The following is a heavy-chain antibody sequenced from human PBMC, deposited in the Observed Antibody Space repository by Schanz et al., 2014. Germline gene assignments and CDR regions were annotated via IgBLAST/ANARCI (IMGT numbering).Heavy chain of an antibody. CDR1: GFTFSSYA. CDR2: VRGNGGST. D-gene: IGHD3-10*02. J-gene: IGHJ3*02. CDR3: AKGMFGDLSAFDI. Sequence: EAQLVESGGGLVQPGGSLRLSCSASGFTFSSYAMSWVRQAPGKGLEWVTAVRGNGGSTYYADSVKGRFTITRNNSKNTLYLQMNSLRAEDTAVYYCAKGMFGDLSAFDIWGQGTMVTVSS. V-gene: IGHV3-23*04.